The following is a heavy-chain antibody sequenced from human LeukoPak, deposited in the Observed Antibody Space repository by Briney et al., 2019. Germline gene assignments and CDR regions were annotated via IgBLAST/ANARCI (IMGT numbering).Heavy chain of an antibody. V-gene: IGHV3-30*02. CDR3: AKDYGPYSSGWQSWFDP. CDR2: IRYDGSNK. CDR1: GFTFSSYG. Sequence: PGGSLRLSCAASGFTFSSYGMHWVRQAPGKGLEWVAFIRYDGSNKYYADSVKGRFTISRDNSKNTLYLQMNSLRAEDTAVYYCAKDYGPYSSGWQSWFDPWGPGTLVTVSS. D-gene: IGHD6-19*01. J-gene: IGHJ5*02.